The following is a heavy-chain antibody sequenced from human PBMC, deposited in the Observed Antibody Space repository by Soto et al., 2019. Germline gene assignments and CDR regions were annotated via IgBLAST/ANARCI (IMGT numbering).Heavy chain of an antibody. V-gene: IGHV4-39*01. CDR2: VHSSGGT. Sequence: KASETLSLTCTVSGASLGSPDYFWGWIRQPPGKGPEWIASVHSSGGTYYSASLKTRTTISLDTPAHKFSLKLTSVTAADTASYYCARLIVGATGRSDSDNWGPGTLVTVSS. CDR1: GASLGSPDYF. J-gene: IGHJ4*02. D-gene: IGHD1-1*01. CDR3: ARLIVGATGRSDSDN.